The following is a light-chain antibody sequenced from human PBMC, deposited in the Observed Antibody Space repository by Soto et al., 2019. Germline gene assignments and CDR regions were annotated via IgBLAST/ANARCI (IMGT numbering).Light chain of an antibody. J-gene: IGLJ3*02. CDR2: DVS. V-gene: IGLV2-14*03. CDR1: SGDVGTYGY. CDR3: TSYVISSTLGV. Sequence: QSALTQPASVSGSPGQSITISCTGSSGDVGTYGYVSWYQQHPGKAPKLMIYDVSNRPSGVSNRFSGSKSGNTASLTISGLQAEDEADYYCTSYVISSTLGVFGGGIKLTVL.